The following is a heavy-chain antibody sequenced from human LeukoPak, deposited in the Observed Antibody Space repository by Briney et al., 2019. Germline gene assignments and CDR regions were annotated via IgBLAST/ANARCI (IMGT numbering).Heavy chain of an antibody. CDR3: ARRDTGTTGFDY. J-gene: IGHJ4*02. Sequence: KPSETLSLTCTVSGGSISSGGYYWSWIRQPPGKGLEWIGYIYHSGSTYYNPSLKSRVTISVDRSKNQFSLKLSSVTAADTAVYYCARRDTGTTGFDYWGQGTLVTVSS. CDR1: GGSISSGGYY. V-gene: IGHV4-30-2*01. CDR2: IYHSGST. D-gene: IGHD1-7*01.